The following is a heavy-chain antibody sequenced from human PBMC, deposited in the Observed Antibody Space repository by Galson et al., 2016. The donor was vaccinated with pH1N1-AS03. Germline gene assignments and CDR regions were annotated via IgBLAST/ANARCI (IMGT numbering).Heavy chain of an antibody. V-gene: IGHV4-38-2*02. CDR3: ARGLGYCSGKQCFVHFDP. D-gene: IGHD2-15*01. J-gene: IGHJ5*02. Sequence: ETLSLTRTVSGLSISSGSYWGWIRQSPGKGLEWIGNIYHAANTYYNPSFKTRVTMSVDTSKSQFSLSLRSVTAAATAMYYCARGLGYCSGKQCFVHFDPWGQGIRVTVSS. CDR2: IYHAANT. CDR1: GLSISSGSY.